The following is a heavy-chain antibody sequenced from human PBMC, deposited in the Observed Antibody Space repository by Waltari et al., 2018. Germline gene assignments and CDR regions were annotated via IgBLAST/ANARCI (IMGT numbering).Heavy chain of an antibody. D-gene: IGHD2-15*01. Sequence: QLQLQESGPGLVKSSETLSLTCAVSGGSISRSAYYWVWLRHPPGKELEWIGSIYPSGDTYYNAARERRVSVSWDRSSNHFSMTLSSVTAADTAVYYCARRGDWLPLDAFDIWGQGTVVTVSS. CDR3: ARRGDWLPLDAFDI. CDR1: GGSISRSAYY. CDR2: IYPSGDT. V-gene: IGHV4-39*02. J-gene: IGHJ3*02.